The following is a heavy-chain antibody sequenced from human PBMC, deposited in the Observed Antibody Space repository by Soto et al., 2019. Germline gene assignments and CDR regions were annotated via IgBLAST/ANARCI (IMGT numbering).Heavy chain of an antibody. CDR2: ISSSSSYI. Sequence: EVQLVESGGGLVKPGGSLRLSCAASGFTFSSYSMNWVRQAPGKGLEWVSSISSSSSYIYYADSVKGRFTISRDNAKNSLYLQMNSLRAEDTAVYYCASGQGWELHLYYYYYGMDVWGQGTTVTVSS. V-gene: IGHV3-21*01. CDR1: GFTFSSYS. J-gene: IGHJ6*02. D-gene: IGHD1-26*01. CDR3: ASGQGWELHLYYYYYGMDV.